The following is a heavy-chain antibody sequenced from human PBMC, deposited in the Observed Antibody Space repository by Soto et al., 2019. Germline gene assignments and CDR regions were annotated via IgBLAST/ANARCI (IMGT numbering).Heavy chain of an antibody. CDR3: ARRERAAGTDWWFDP. Sequence: QLQLQESGPGLMKPSETLSLTCTVSGGSISSSSFHWGWIRQPPGKGLEGFGSIYYSGSTYYSPSLKCRVPLSVDTSKNQFSLKLSSVTAADTAVYYCARRERAAGTDWWFDPWGQGTLVTVSS. V-gene: IGHV4-39*01. CDR1: GGSISSSSFH. J-gene: IGHJ5*02. CDR2: IYYSGST. D-gene: IGHD6-13*01.